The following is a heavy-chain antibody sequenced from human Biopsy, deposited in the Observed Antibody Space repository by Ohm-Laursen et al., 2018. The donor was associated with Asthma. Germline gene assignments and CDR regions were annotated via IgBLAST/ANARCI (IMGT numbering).Heavy chain of an antibody. CDR2: IYYSGTT. Sequence: GTLSLTCSLSSGFGGYMRSGNYYWGWIRQPPGKGLEWIGSIYYSGTTYYNPSLESRVTVSADTSKNQFSLKLTPVTAADTAVYYCVRGSSSWHHGPFHYYYGLDVWGQGTTATVSS. D-gene: IGHD6-13*01. J-gene: IGHJ6*02. V-gene: IGHV4-39*01. CDR1: SGFGGYMRSGNYY. CDR3: VRGSSSWHHGPFHYYYGLDV.